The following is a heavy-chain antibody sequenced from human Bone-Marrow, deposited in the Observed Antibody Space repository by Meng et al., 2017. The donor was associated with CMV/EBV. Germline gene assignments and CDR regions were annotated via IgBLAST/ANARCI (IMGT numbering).Heavy chain of an antibody. CDR2: ISAYNGNT. CDR3: AGGSGSRLYGNSSGYYYYGLDV. Sequence: ASVKVSCKASGYTFTSYGISWVRQAPGQGLEWMGWISAYNGNTNYAQKLQGRVTMTTDTSTSTAFMELNRLTSEDTAVYYCAGGSGSRLYGNSSGYYYYGLDVWGQGTTVTVSS. J-gene: IGHJ6*02. V-gene: IGHV1-18*01. CDR1: GYTFTSYG. D-gene: IGHD6-6*01.